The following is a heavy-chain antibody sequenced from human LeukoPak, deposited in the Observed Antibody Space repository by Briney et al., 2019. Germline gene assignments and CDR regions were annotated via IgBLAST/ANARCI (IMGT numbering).Heavy chain of an antibody. CDR2: ISNSGTT. CDR3: ARDASTRKYFQH. V-gene: IGHV4-38-2*02. J-gene: IGHJ1*01. CDR1: GYSISSIYY. Sequence: SETLSLTCEVSGYSISSIYYWGWIRQSPGKGLEWIATISNSGTTYYNLSLKSRAAISVDTSKNEFSLKLTSVTAADTAVYYCARDASTRKYFQHWGQGTLVTVSS. D-gene: IGHD3-16*01.